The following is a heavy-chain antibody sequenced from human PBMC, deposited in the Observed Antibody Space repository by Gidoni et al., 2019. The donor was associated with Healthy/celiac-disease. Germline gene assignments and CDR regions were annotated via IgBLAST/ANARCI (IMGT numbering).Heavy chain of an antibody. D-gene: IGHD2-21*01. J-gene: IGHJ6*02. CDR3: ARADWRGGGPGRTDYGMDV. Sequence: QVQLVQSGAEVKKPGASVKVSCKASGYTFTSYDINWVRQATGQGLEWMGWMNPNSGNTGYAQKFQGRVTMTRNTSISTAYMELSSLRSEDTAVYYCARADWRGGGPGRTDYGMDVWGQGTTVTVSS. CDR1: GYTFTSYD. V-gene: IGHV1-8*01. CDR2: MNPNSGNT.